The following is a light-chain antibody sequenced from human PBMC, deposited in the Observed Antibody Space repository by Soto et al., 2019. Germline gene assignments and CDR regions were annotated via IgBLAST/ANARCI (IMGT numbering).Light chain of an antibody. J-gene: IGKJ1*01. CDR3: QQYVNWSNT. Sequence: EIMMTQSPYTLSVSPGERATLACRASQSVTDKVAWYQHTSCQPHKSLHYDTASRAAGVPCRFSGSGSGTEFTLTIMSLQDEDYGVYFCQQYVNWSNTFGHETKVDIK. V-gene: IGKV3-15*01. CDR2: DTA. CDR1: QSVTDK.